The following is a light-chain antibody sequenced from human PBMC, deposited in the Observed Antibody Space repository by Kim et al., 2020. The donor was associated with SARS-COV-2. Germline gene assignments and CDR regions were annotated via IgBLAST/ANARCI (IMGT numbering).Light chain of an antibody. CDR1: SSDIGDYDY. CDR2: DVT. Sequence: GQSITISCTGTSSDIGDYDYVSWYQQHPGKAPKLIIYDVTKRPPGVSNRFFASKSGNTASLTISGLQAEDEADYYCISYPGDNTYVFGTGTKVTVL. J-gene: IGLJ1*01. V-gene: IGLV2-14*03. CDR3: ISYPGDNTYV.